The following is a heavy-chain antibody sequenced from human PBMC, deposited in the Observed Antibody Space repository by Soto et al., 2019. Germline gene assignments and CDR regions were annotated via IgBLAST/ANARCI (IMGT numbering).Heavy chain of an antibody. CDR1: GYDFARTW. CDR2: IYPGDSET. Sequence: PGESLKISFKASGYDFARTWIGWVRQLPGKGLDWLGIIYPGDSETRYSPSFRGQVTFSVDMSISTAYLQWSSLKTSDIAIYYCARLVGAYDSYFDHWGQGTRVTVSS. V-gene: IGHV5-51*01. D-gene: IGHD5-12*01. J-gene: IGHJ4*02. CDR3: ARLVGAYDSYFDH.